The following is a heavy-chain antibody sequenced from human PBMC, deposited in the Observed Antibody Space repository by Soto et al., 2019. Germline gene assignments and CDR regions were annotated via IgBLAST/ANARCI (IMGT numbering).Heavy chain of an antibody. V-gene: IGHV1-69*12. CDR1: GGTFSSYA. D-gene: IGHD1-26*01. CDR2: IIPIFGTA. Sequence: QVQLVQSGAEVKKPGSSVKVSCKASGGTFSSYAISWVRQAPGQGLEWMGGIIPIFGTANYAKKFQGRVTITADESTSTAYMELSSLSSEDTAVYYCARVRVGATNLIPFDYWGQGTLVTVSS. CDR3: ARVRVGATNLIPFDY. J-gene: IGHJ4*02.